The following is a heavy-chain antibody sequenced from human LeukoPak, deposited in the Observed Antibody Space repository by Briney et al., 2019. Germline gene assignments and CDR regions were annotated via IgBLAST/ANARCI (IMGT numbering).Heavy chain of an antibody. J-gene: IGHJ4*02. CDR1: GFTFSSYG. V-gene: IGHV3-30*02. CDR2: IRYDGSNK. CDR3: AKGGIAAGGRVY. Sequence: GGSLRLSCAASGFTFSSYGMHWVRQAPGKGLEWVAFIRYDGSNKYYADSVKGRFTTSRDNSNSTLYLQMNSLTAEDTAWYYCAKGGIAAGGRVYWGQGTLVTVSS. D-gene: IGHD6-13*01.